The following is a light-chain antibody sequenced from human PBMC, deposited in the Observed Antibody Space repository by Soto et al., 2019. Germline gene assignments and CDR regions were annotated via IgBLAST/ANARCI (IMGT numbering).Light chain of an antibody. CDR2: NVS. V-gene: IGLV2-14*01. J-gene: IGLJ1*01. CDR3: ISYTTSSTSV. Sequence: QSALTQPASVSGSPGQSITISCTGTSFDVGGYNYVSWYQQHPGKAPKLIIYNVSHRPSGVSNRFSGSKSGITASLTISGLQAENEADYYCISYTTSSTSVFGTVTKLTVL. CDR1: SFDVGGYNY.